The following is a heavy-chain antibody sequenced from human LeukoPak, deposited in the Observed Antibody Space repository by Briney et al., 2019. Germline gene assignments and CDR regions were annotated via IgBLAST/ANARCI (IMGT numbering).Heavy chain of an antibody. CDR2: ISGSGGST. CDR1: GFTFSSYA. V-gene: IGHV3-23*01. Sequence: GGSLRLSCAASGFTFSSYAMSWVRQATGKGLDWVSAISGSGGSTYYADSVKGRFTISRDNSKNTLYLQMNSLRAGDTALYYCAKDRRDSAMANDAFDLWGQGTMVTVSS. CDR3: AKDRRDSAMANDAFDL. D-gene: IGHD5-18*01. J-gene: IGHJ3*01.